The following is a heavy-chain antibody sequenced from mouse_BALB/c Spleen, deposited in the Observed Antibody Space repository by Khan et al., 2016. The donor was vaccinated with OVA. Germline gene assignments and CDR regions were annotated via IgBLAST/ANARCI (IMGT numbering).Heavy chain of an antibody. CDR3: ARSGGNFHWYFDV. D-gene: IGHD3-1*01. Sequence: DVTLVESGGGLVQPGGSRKLSCAASGFTFSNFGMHWVRQAPKKGLEWVAYMSSGSSTIYYVDTVKGRFTISRDNLKNILFLQMTSLRSEDTAMYYCARSGGNFHWYFDVWGAGTSVTVSS. CDR1: GFTFSNFG. CDR2: MSSGSSTI. V-gene: IGHV5-17*02. J-gene: IGHJ1*01.